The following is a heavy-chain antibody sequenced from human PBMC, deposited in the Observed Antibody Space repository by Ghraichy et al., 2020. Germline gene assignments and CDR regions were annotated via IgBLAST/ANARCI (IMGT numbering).Heavy chain of an antibody. J-gene: IGHJ3*02. D-gene: IGHD2-2*01. CDR3: ARHISVYCSSTSCAQSDAFDI. Sequence: ESLNISCTVSGGSISSYYWSWIRQPPGKGLEWIGYIYYSGSTNYNPSLKSRVTISVDTSKNQFSLKLSSVTAADTAVYYCARHISVYCSSTSCAQSDAFDIWGQGTMVTVSS. CDR2: IYYSGST. CDR1: GGSISSYY. V-gene: IGHV4-59*08.